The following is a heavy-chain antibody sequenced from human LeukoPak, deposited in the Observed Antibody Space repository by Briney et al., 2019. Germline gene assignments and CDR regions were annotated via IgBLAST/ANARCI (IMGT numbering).Heavy chain of an antibody. V-gene: IGHV1-18*01. CDR1: GYTFTSYG. J-gene: IGHJ3*02. CDR3: ASHFRFVDTGAFDI. Sequence: ASVKVSCKASGYTFTSYGISWVRQAPGQGLEWMGWISAYNGNTNYAQKLQGRVTMTTDTSTSTAYMELRSLRSDDTAVYYCASHFRFVDTGAFDIWGQGTMVTVSS. D-gene: IGHD5-18*01. CDR2: ISAYNGNT.